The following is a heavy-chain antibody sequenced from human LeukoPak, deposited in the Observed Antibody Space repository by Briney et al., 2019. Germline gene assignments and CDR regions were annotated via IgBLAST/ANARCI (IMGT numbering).Heavy chain of an antibody. CDR1: GFTFSSYW. D-gene: IGHD3-10*01. CDR2: IWYDGSNK. V-gene: IGHV3-33*08. J-gene: IGHJ4*02. Sequence: PGGSLRLSCAASGFTFSSYWMSWVRQAPGKGLEWVAVIWYDGSNKYYADSVKGRFTISRDNSKNTLYLQMNSLRAEDTAVYYCAREGTMLVRGVSYFDYWGQGTLVTVSS. CDR3: AREGTMLVRGVSYFDY.